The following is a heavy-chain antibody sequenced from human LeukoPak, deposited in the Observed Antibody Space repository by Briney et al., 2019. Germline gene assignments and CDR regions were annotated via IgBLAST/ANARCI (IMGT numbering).Heavy chain of an antibody. J-gene: IGHJ3*02. Sequence: PGESLRISCKGSGYSFTSYWISWVRQMPGKGLEWMGRIDPSDSYTNYSPSFQGQVTISADKSISTAYLQWSSLKASDTAMYYCARHLRGYSSSQGAFDIWGQGTMVTVSS. CDR1: GYSFTSYW. V-gene: IGHV5-10-1*04. D-gene: IGHD6-13*01. CDR3: ARHLRGYSSSQGAFDI. CDR2: IDPSDSYT.